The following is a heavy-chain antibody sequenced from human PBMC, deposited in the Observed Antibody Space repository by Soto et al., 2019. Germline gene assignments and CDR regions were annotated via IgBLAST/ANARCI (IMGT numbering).Heavy chain of an antibody. V-gene: IGHV4-59*01. Sequence: SETLSLTCTVSGGSISSYYWSWIRPPPGKGREWIGYIYYSGSTNYNPSLKSRVTISVDTSKNQFSPKLSSVTAADTAVYYCARFDGRYWGQETLVTFSS. D-gene: IGHD3-9*01. J-gene: IGHJ4*02. CDR1: GGSISSYY. CDR2: IYYSGST. CDR3: ARFDGRY.